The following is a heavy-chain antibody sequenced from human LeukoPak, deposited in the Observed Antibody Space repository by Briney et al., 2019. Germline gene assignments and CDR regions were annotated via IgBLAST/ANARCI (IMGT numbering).Heavy chain of an antibody. D-gene: IGHD3-22*01. CDR2: INWNGGST. Sequence: GGSLRLSCAASGFTFSSYTMSWVRQAPGKGLEWVSGINWNGGSTGYADSVKGRFTIYRDNAKKSLYLQMNSLRAGDTALYYCARERTYYYDSNPDYFDYWGQGTLVTVSS. CDR1: GFTFSSYT. J-gene: IGHJ4*02. CDR3: ARERTYYYDSNPDYFDY. V-gene: IGHV3-20*04.